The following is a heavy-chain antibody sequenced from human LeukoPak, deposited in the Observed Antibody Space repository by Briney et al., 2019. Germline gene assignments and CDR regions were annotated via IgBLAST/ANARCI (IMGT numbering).Heavy chain of an antibody. D-gene: IGHD3-9*01. V-gene: IGHV5-51*01. CDR2: SYPDDSDT. Sequence: GESLKISCKGSGYSFTDYWIGWVRQMPGQGLEWMGISYPDDSDTTYSPSFQGQVTISVDKSISTAYLQWSSLKASDTAMYYCARSRYYFDYWGQGTLVTVSS. CDR3: ARSRYYFDY. CDR1: GYSFTDYW. J-gene: IGHJ4*02.